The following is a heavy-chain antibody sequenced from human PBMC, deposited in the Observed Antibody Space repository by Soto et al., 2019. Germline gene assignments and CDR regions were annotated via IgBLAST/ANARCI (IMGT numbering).Heavy chain of an antibody. Sequence: PGGSLRLSCAAPGFSFDGYAMNWVRQPPGKGLEWVSGISWNSGNIDYADSVKGRFTISRDNAKNSLYLQMNSLRAEDTALYYCVKASTYSSSQGWFDPWGQGTMVTVSS. D-gene: IGHD6-6*01. CDR1: GFSFDGYA. J-gene: IGHJ5*02. CDR3: VKASTYSSSQGWFDP. V-gene: IGHV3-9*01. CDR2: ISWNSGNI.